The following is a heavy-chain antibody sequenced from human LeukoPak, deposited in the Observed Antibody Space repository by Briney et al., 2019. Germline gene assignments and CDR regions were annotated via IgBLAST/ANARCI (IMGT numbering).Heavy chain of an antibody. J-gene: IGHJ4*02. CDR2: IYTSGST. CDR1: GGSISSYY. D-gene: IGHD3-9*01. V-gene: IGHV4-4*07. Sequence: SETLSLTCTVSGGSISSYYWSWIRQPAGKGLEGIGRIYTSGSTNYNPSLKSRLTMSVDTSKNQFSLKLSSVTAADTAVYYSARTSISQAPSNYYFAYWGQGTLVTVSS. CDR3: ARTSISQAPSNYYFAY.